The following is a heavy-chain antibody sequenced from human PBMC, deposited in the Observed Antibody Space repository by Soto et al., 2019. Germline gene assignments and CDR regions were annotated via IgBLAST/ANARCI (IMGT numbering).Heavy chain of an antibody. D-gene: IGHD2-2*03. V-gene: IGHV1-8*01. CDR2: VSPDSGNS. CDR3: EVTTGY. J-gene: IGHJ4*02. Sequence: QVQVVQSRAEVKKPGASVKVSCKTSGYTFTDYDINWVRQAPGQGLEWMGWVSPDSGNSGYAKQFQGRVTMTRDTSISTVYMELNSPTSEDTAVYYCEVTTGYWGQGTMVTVSS. CDR1: GYTFTDYD.